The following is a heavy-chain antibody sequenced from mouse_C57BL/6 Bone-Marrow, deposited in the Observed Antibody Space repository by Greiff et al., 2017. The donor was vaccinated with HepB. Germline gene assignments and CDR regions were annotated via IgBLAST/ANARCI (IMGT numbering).Heavy chain of an antibody. CDR2: INYDGSST. J-gene: IGHJ1*03. D-gene: IGHD1-1*01. CDR3: ARDLYYGSPWYFDV. Sequence: EVQVVESEGGLVQPGSSMKLSCTASGFTFSDYYMAWVRQVPEKGLEWVANINYDGSSTYYLDSLKSRFIISRDNAKNILYLQMSSLKSEDTATYYCARDLYYGSPWYFDVWGTGTTVTVSS. CDR1: GFTFSDYY. V-gene: IGHV5-16*01.